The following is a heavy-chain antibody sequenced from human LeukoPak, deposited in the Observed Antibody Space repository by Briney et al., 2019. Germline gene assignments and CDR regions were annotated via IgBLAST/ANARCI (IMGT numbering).Heavy chain of an antibody. CDR3: ARDTALIITPGGPDY. CDR2: ISAYNDDT. CDR1: GYIFASYG. J-gene: IGHJ4*02. V-gene: IGHV1-18*01. Sequence: ASVKVSCKASGYIFASYGISWVRLAPGQGLEWMGWISAYNDDTKYAQNLQGRVTLTTDTSTGTAYMELRSLTSDDTALYYCARDTALIITPGGPDYWGRGTLITVSS. D-gene: IGHD3-10*01.